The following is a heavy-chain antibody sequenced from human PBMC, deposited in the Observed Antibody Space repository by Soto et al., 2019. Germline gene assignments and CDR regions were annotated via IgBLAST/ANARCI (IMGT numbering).Heavy chain of an antibody. CDR2: ISYDGSNK. CDR3: AKTYYYDSSGYYYGSGSSNHVDY. CDR1: GFTFSSYG. Sequence: QPGGSLRLSCAASGFTFSSYGMHWVRQAPGKGLEWVAVISYDGSNKYYADSVKGRFTISRDNSKNTLYLQMNSLRAEDTAVYYCAKTYYYDSSGYYYGSGSSNHVDYWGQGTLVTVSS. J-gene: IGHJ4*02. D-gene: IGHD3-22*01. V-gene: IGHV3-30*18.